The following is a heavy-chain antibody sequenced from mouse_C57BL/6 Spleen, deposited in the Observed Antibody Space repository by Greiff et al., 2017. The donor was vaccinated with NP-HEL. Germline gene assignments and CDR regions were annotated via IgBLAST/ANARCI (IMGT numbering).Heavy chain of an antibody. V-gene: IGHV7-1*01. D-gene: IGHD2-4*01. CDR2: SRNKANDYTT. J-gene: IGHJ4*01. CDR1: GFTFSDFY. CDR3: ARDAGITGAMDY. Sequence: EVQLVESGGGLVQSGRSLRLSCATSGFTFSDFYMEWVRQAPGKGLEWIAASRNKANDYTTEYSASVKGRFIVSRDTSQSILYLQMNALRAEDTAIYYCARDAGITGAMDYWGQGTSVTVSS.